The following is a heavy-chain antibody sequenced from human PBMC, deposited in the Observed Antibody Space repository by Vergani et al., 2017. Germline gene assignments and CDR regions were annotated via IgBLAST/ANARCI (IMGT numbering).Heavy chain of an antibody. J-gene: IGHJ5*02. Sequence: QVHLQQRGAGVLKPSETLSLTCGVIGGSLSGYFWSWIRQSPGRGLEWIGEITAIGSAKYSPSATSRVTISVDTCRGEFTLTVTSVTAADTGLYFCASRRPRLNLGSKSNAGTLDSWGQGTLVTVSS. CDR2: ITAIGSA. D-gene: IGHD3-10*01. CDR1: GGSLSGYF. V-gene: IGHV4-34*02. CDR3: ASRRPRLNLGSKSNAGTLDS.